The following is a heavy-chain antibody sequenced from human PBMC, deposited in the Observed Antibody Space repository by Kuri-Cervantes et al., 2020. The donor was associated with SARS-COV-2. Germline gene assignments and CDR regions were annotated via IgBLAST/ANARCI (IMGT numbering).Heavy chain of an antibody. J-gene: IGHJ6*02. CDR3: ASPPPHYDILTGYSYYYGMDV. V-gene: IGHV3-11*01. Sequence: GESLKISCAASGFTFSDYYMSWIRQAPGKGLEWVSYISSSGSTIYYADSVKGRFTISRDNAKNSLYLQMNSLRAEDTAVYYCASPPPHYDILTGYSYYYGMDVWGQGTTVTVSS. CDR2: ISSSGSTI. D-gene: IGHD3-9*01. CDR1: GFTFSDYY.